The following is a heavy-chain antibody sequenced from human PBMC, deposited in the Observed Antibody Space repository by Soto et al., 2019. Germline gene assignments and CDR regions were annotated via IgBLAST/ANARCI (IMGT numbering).Heavy chain of an antibody. V-gene: IGHV4-30-4*01. CDR1: GGSISSGDYY. CDR3: AGTTSYYDFWSGYSSWFDP. Sequence: SETLSLTCTVSGGSISSGDYYWSWIRQPPGKGLEWIGYIYYSGSTYYNPSLKSRVTISVDTSKNQFSLKLSSVTAADTAVYYCAGTTSYYDFWSGYSSWFDPWXQGXLVXVSS. J-gene: IGHJ5*02. CDR2: IYYSGST. D-gene: IGHD3-3*01.